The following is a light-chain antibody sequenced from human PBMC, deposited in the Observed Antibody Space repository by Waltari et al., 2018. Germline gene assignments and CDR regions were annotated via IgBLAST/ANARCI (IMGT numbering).Light chain of an antibody. CDR1: QSISTW. CDR2: KAS. J-gene: IGKJ2*01. V-gene: IGKV1-5*03. CDR3: QQYNSYSPGDT. Sequence: DIQMTQSPSTLSASVRDRVPITCRASQSISTWLAWYQQKPGKAPKLLIYKASFLESGVPSRFSGSGSGTEFTLTISSLQPDDFATYYCQQYNSYSPGDTFGPGTKLEIK.